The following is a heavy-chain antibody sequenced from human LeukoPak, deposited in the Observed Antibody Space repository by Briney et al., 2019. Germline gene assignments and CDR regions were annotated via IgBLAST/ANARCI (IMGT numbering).Heavy chain of an antibody. J-gene: IGHJ5*02. CDR3: SRDRVTAAGTENNWFDP. Sequence: PGGSLRLSCAGSGFTVSTNYINWVRQAPGKGLEWVSVIYSGGSSYYADSVKGRFTISRDNSKNTVFLQMNSLRAEDTAVYYCSRDRVTAAGTENNWFDPWGQGTLVTVSS. CDR2: IYSGGSS. D-gene: IGHD6-13*01. V-gene: IGHV3-66*01. CDR1: GFTVSTNY.